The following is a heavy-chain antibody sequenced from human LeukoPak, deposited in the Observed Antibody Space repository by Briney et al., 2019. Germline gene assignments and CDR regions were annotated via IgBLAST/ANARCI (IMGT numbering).Heavy chain of an antibody. D-gene: IGHD6-19*01. V-gene: IGHV1-18*01. CDR2: ISAYNDNT. Sequence: ASVTVSFKASGYTFTIYGISWVRQAPGQGLEWMGWISAYNDNTNYAQKLQGRVTMTTDTSTSTAYVELRSLRSDDTAVYYCARCGSGCLDDYWGQGTLVTVSS. CDR3: ARCGSGCLDDY. CDR1: GYTFTIYG. J-gene: IGHJ4*02.